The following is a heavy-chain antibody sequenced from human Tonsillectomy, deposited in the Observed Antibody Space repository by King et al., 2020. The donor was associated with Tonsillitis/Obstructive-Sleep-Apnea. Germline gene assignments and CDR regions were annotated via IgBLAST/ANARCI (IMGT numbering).Heavy chain of an antibody. CDR3: ARDGLKTVTTRGYNWFDP. D-gene: IGHD4-17*01. CDR2: IYYSGST. J-gene: IGHJ5*02. CDR1: GGSISSYY. Sequence: QLQESGPGLVKPSETLSLTCTVSGGSISSYYWSWIRQPPGKGLEWIGYIYYSGSTNYNPSLKSRVTISVDTSQNQFSLKLSSVTAADTAVYYCARDGLKTVTTRGYNWFDPWGQGTLVTVSS. V-gene: IGHV4-59*01.